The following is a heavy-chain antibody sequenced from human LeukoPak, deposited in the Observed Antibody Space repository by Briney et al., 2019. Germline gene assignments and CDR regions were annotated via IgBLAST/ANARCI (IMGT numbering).Heavy chain of an antibody. Sequence: KTGGSLRPSCAASGFTFSDYYMSWIRQAPGKGLEWVSSISSSSSYIYYADSVKGRFTISRDNAKNSLYLQMNSLRAEDTAVYYCAREGRCGGSCYPTGYYYGMDVWGKGTTVTVSS. D-gene: IGHD2-15*01. J-gene: IGHJ6*04. V-gene: IGHV3-11*06. CDR2: ISSSSSYI. CDR1: GFTFSDYY. CDR3: AREGRCGGSCYPTGYYYGMDV.